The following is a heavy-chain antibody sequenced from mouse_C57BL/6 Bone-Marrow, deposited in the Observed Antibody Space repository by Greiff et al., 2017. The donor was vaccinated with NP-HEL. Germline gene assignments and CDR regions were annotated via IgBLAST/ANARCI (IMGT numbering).Heavy chain of an antibody. CDR3: ARPYLDY. CDR2: INPNNGGT. Sequence: EVKLMESGPELVKPGASVKIPCKASGYTFTDYNMDWVKQSHGKSLEWIGDINPNNGGTIYNQKFKGKATLTVDKSSSTAYMELRSLTSEDTAVYYCARPYLDYWGQGTSVTVSS. CDR1: GYTFTDYN. J-gene: IGHJ4*01. V-gene: IGHV1-18*01.